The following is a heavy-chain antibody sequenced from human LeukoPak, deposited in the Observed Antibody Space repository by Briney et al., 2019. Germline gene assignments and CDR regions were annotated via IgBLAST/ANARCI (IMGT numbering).Heavy chain of an antibody. CDR2: IYHSGST. CDR3: ARVGANSYGLDV. D-gene: IGHD4/OR15-4a*01. V-gene: IGHV4-38-2*01. Sequence: PSETLSLTCAVSGYSISSGYYWGWIRQPPGKGLEWIGSIYHSGSTYYNPSLKSRVTISVDTSKNQFSLKLSSVTAADTAMYYCARVGANSYGLDVWGKGTTVTVSS. CDR1: GYSISSGYY. J-gene: IGHJ6*04.